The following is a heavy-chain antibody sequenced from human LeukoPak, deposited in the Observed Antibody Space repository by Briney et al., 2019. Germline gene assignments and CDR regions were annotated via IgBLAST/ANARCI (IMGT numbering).Heavy chain of an antibody. Sequence: SETLSLTCTVSGGSIRSGSYYWSWLRQPAGKGLEWVGRIYTSGSTNYNPSLKSRVTISVDTSKNQFSLKLSSVTAADTAVYYCARDLYYYDSSGYYLWGFDIWGQGTMVTVSS. CDR2: IYTSGST. CDR3: ARDLYYYDSSGYYLWGFDI. D-gene: IGHD3-22*01. J-gene: IGHJ3*02. CDR1: GGSIRSGSYY. V-gene: IGHV4-61*02.